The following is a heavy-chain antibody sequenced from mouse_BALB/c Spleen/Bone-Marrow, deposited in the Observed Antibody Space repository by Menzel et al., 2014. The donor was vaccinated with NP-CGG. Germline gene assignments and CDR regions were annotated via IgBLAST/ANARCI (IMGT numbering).Heavy chain of an antibody. CDR1: GFTFTSYW. CDR3: ARDGNYRYAMDY. V-gene: IGHV1S81*02. D-gene: IGHD2-1*01. CDR2: INPSNGRT. Sequence: QVQLQQPGAELVKPGASVKLSCMASGFTFTSYWIHWVKQRPGQGPEWIGEINPSNGRTNYNEKFKSKATLTDDKSSSTAYMQLSSLTSEGSAVYYCARDGNYRYAMDYWGQGTSLTVSS. J-gene: IGHJ4*01.